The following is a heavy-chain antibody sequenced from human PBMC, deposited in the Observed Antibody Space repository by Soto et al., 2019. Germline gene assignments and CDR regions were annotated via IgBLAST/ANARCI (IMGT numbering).Heavy chain of an antibody. CDR2: IYHSGST. D-gene: IGHD6-19*01. Sequence: QVQLQESGPGLVKPSGTLSLTCAVSGGSISSSNWWSWVRQPPGKGLEWIGEIYHSGSTNYNPSLKSRATIAVDKSKNQFSLKLTSVTAADTAMYYGASSGWYGGMDDYWGQGTLVTVSS. V-gene: IGHV4-4*02. J-gene: IGHJ4*02. CDR1: GGSISSSNW. CDR3: ASSGWYGGMDDY.